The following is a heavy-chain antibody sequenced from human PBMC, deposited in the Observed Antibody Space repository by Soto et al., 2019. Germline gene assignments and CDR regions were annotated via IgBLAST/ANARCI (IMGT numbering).Heavy chain of an antibody. V-gene: IGHV4-59*01. CDR1: VDSTSNYY. D-gene: IGHD2-15*01. J-gene: IGHJ4*02. CDR3: ACLRGKRGSPIDY. Sequence: PSETRALTCIPSVDSTSNYYWIWIRQSPGKGLEWIEYISYSGNTNYNPSLKSRVTISVDTSKDQLSLKVTSVTAADTAMYYCACLRGKRGSPIDYWGQGTKVTVSS. CDR2: ISYSGNT.